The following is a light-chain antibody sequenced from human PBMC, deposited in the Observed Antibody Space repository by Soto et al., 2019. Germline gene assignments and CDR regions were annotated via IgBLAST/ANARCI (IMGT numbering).Light chain of an antibody. CDR2: GAS. Sequence: VLTQSPGTLSLSPGERATLSCRSSQTINSNYLAWYQQQPGQTPRLLIYGASSRAPGIPDRFSGSASGTDFTLTISSQEPEDFAVYYCQQYGASPWTFGQGTKVEMK. CDR1: QTINSNY. CDR3: QQYGASPWT. J-gene: IGKJ1*01. V-gene: IGKV3-20*01.